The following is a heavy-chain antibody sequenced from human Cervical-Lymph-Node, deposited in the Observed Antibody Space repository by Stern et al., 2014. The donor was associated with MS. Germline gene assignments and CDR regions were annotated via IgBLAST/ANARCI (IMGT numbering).Heavy chain of an antibody. Sequence: VQLVESGPGLVKPSQTLSLPCTVSGDSISSGNYYWSWIRQPAGKGLEWIGRIYSSGTTYYNPSLRSRVPISIDTSNTQFSLKRSSVTATDTAVYYCATQGRALAPDWGQGTLVTVSS. CDR1: GDSISSGNYY. CDR2: IYSSGTT. J-gene: IGHJ4*02. CDR3: ATQGRALAPD. V-gene: IGHV4-61*02.